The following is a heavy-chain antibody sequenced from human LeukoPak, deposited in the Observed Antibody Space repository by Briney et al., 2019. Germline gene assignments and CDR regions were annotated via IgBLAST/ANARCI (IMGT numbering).Heavy chain of an antibody. Sequence: SGGSLRFSCAASGFTFSSYWMHWVRQAPGKGLVWVSRINSDGSSTSYADSVKGRFTISRDNAKNTLYLQMNSLRAEDTAVYYCARDHENWGVDYWGQGTLVTVSS. CDR3: ARDHENWGVDY. J-gene: IGHJ4*02. V-gene: IGHV3-74*01. D-gene: IGHD7-27*01. CDR2: INSDGSST. CDR1: GFTFSSYW.